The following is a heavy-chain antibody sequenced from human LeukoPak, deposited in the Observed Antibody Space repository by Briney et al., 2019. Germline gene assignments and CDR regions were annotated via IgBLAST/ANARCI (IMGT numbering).Heavy chain of an antibody. D-gene: IGHD5-18*01. V-gene: IGHV3-30*02. CDR3: ARGAGGVDAAMVDY. J-gene: IGHJ4*02. CDR2: IRYDGSNK. Sequence: GGSLRLSCAASGFTFNTYGMHWVRQAPGKGLEWVAFIRYDGSNKYYADSVKGRFTISRDNSKNTLYLQMNSLRAEDTAVYYCARGAGGVDAAMVDYWGQGTLVTVSS. CDR1: GFTFNTYG.